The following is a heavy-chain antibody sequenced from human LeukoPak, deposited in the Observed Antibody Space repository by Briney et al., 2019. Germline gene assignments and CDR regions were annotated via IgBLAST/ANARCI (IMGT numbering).Heavy chain of an antibody. CDR1: GFTFSDYY. D-gene: IGHD6-6*01. Sequence: PGGSLRLSCAASGFTFSDYYMSWVRQAPGKGLEWVTFIRYDGSNKYYADSVKGRFTISRDNSKNTVYLQMNSLRAEDTAVYYCAKDPPEYSSTPEYFQHWGQGTLVTVSS. J-gene: IGHJ1*01. V-gene: IGHV3-30*02. CDR3: AKDPPEYSSTPEYFQH. CDR2: IRYDGSNK.